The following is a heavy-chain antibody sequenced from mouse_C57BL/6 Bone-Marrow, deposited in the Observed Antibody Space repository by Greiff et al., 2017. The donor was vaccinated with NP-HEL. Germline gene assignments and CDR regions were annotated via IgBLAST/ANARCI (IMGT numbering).Heavy chain of an antibody. V-gene: IGHV1-81*01. CDR3: ARWGWAHYFDY. CDR1: GYTFTSYG. CDR2: IYPRSGNT. Sequence: VQVVESGAELARPGASVKLSCKASGYTFTSYGISWVKQRTGQGLEWIGEIYPRSGNTYYNEKFKGKATLTADKSPSTAYMELRSLTSEDSAVYFCARWGWAHYFDYWGQGTTLTVSS. J-gene: IGHJ2*01. D-gene: IGHD1-1*02.